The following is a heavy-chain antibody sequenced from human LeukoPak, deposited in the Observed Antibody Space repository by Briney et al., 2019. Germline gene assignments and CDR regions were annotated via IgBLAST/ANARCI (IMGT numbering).Heavy chain of an antibody. CDR2: ISYDGSNK. V-gene: IGHV3-30*18. J-gene: IGHJ6*02. CDR1: GFTFSSYG. Sequence: PGGSLRLSCAASGFTFSSYGMHWVRQAPGKGLEWVAVISYDGSNKYYADSVKGRFTISRDNSKNTLYLQMNSLRAEDTAVYYCAKDRDMITFQDYYYYYGMDVWGQGTTVTVSS. CDR3: AKDRDMITFQDYYYYYGMDV. D-gene: IGHD3-16*01.